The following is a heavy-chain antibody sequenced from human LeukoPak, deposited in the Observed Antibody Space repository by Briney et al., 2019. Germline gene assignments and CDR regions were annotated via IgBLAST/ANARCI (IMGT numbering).Heavy chain of an antibody. CDR2: IKAKTEGGTT. D-gene: IGHD2-15*01. Sequence: GGSLRLSCAASGLTLSDHYMDWVRQAPGKGLEWVARIKAKTEGGTTDYTAPVKGRFTISRDDSRNMLFLQMDSLKTEDTAVYYCDTDAWYADYDYWGQGTRVTVSS. V-gene: IGHV3-15*07. J-gene: IGHJ4*02. CDR1: GLTLSDHY. CDR3: DTDAWYADYDY.